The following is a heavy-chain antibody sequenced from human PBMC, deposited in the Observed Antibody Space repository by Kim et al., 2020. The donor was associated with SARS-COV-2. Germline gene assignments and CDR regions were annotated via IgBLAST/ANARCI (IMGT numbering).Heavy chain of an antibody. V-gene: IGHV3-21*01. J-gene: IGHJ4*02. CDR3: SSGYNYGEIDY. Sequence: GGSLRLSCAASGFTFSPYNMNWVRQAPGKGLEWVSSISSGSSYIYYADSVKGRFTISRDDAKNSLYLQMNSLRVEDTAVYYCSSGYNYGEIDYWGQGTLVTVSS. CDR2: ISSGSSYI. CDR1: GFTFSPYN. D-gene: IGHD3-10*01.